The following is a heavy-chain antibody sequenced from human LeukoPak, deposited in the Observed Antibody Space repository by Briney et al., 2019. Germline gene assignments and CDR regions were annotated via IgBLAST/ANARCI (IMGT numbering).Heavy chain of an antibody. D-gene: IGHD3-10*01. J-gene: IGHJ4*02. CDR3: ATEAPGSYRFDN. Sequence: ASVKVSCKASGNIFTNYHLHWVRLAPGRGLECMGAVYTDGGTITNTRSFQDRVTMTRDVSTRTVYMELSSLNSEDTAVYYCATEAPGSYRFDNWGQEILVTVSS. V-gene: IGHV1-46*01. CDR2: VYTDGGTI. CDR1: GNIFTNYH.